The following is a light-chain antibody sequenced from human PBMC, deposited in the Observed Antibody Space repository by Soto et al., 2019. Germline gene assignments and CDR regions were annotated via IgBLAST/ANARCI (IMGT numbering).Light chain of an antibody. CDR2: GTS. CDR1: MTVGTN. Sequence: EVVMTQSPATLSVSPGERATLSFRASMTVGTNLAWYQHKPGQPPRLLMYGTSTRATGIPARFSGSGSGTDFTLTISSVQSEDFAVYYCQHHNNWPPGTFGQGTKVEI. CDR3: QHHNNWPPGT. J-gene: IGKJ1*01. V-gene: IGKV3-15*01.